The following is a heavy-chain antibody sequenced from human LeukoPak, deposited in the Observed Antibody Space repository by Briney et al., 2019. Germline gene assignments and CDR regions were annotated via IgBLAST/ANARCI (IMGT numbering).Heavy chain of an antibody. D-gene: IGHD2-2*01. J-gene: IGHJ4*02. CDR1: GGTFSSYA. Sequence: ASVKVSCKASGGTFSSYAISWVRQAPGQGLEWMGRIIPIFGTANYAQKFQGRVTITTDESTSTAYMELSSLRSEDTAVYYCARVVPAATSTWYFDYWGQGTLATVSS. V-gene: IGHV1-69*05. CDR3: ARVVPAATSTWYFDY. CDR2: IIPIFGTA.